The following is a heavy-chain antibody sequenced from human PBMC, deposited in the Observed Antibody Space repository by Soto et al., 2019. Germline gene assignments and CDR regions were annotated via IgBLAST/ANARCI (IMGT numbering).Heavy chain of an antibody. J-gene: IGHJ5*02. D-gene: IGHD6-13*01. Sequence: SGPTLVNPTQTLTLTCTFSGFSLSTSGMRVSWIRQPPGKALEWLARIDWDDDKLYSTSLKTRLTISKDSSKNQVVLTMTNMDPVDTATYYCARSIVAAGNRWFDPWGQGTLVTVSS. V-gene: IGHV2-70*04. CDR2: IDWDDDK. CDR1: GFSLSTSGMR. CDR3: ARSIVAAGNRWFDP.